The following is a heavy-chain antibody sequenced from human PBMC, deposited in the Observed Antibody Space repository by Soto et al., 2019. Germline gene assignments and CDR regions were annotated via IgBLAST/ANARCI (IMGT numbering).Heavy chain of an antibody. CDR3: ARSRAGIEARPSHX. J-gene: IGHJ4*02. Sequence: ASLKVSCNASGYTFTSYDINWVRQATGQGLEWMGWMNPNSGNTGYAKKFQGRVTMTRNTSIRTAYMELSSLRSEETAVYYCARSRAGIEARPSHXWGQGTLLTVSX. D-gene: IGHD6-6*01. CDR2: MNPNSGNT. V-gene: IGHV1-8*01. CDR1: GYTFTSYD.